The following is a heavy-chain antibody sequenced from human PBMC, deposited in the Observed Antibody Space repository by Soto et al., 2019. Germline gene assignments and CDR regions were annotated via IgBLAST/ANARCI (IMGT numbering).Heavy chain of an antibody. Sequence: GGSLRLSCAASGFTFSSYSMNWVRQAPGKGLEWVLYISSISNYIYYAHSVKGRFTIYRDNAKKSLYLQMNSLRAEDTAVYYCARAYSSSWSWGQGTLVTVSS. J-gene: IGHJ4*02. V-gene: IGHV3-21*05. D-gene: IGHD6-13*01. CDR3: ARAYSSSWS. CDR1: GFTFSSYS. CDR2: ISSISNYI.